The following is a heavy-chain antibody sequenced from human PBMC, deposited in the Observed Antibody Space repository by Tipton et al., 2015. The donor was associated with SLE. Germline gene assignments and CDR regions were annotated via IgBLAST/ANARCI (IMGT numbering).Heavy chain of an antibody. CDR1: GGSVSSGSYY. D-gene: IGHD4-23*01. Sequence: LRLSCTVSGGSVSSGSYYWSWIRQPPGKGLEWIGYIYYSGSTNYNPSLKSRVTISVDTSKNQFSLKLSSVTAADTAVYYCVRTVGDAFDIWGQGTMVTVSS. CDR2: IYYSGST. V-gene: IGHV4-61*01. CDR3: VRTVGDAFDI. J-gene: IGHJ3*02.